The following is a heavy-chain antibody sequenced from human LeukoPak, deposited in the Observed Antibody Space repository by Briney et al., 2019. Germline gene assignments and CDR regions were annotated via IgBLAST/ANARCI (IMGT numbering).Heavy chain of an antibody. V-gene: IGHV3-23*01. CDR2: ISGSGGST. J-gene: IGHJ4*02. CDR1: GFTFSSYA. Sequence: GGSLRLSCAASGFTFSSYAMSWVRQAPGKGLEWVSAISGSGGSTYYADSVKGRFTISRDNSKNTLYLQMNSLRAEDTAVYYCAKSGRLPSHMIVEKARYYFDYWGQGTLVTVSS. D-gene: IGHD3-22*01. CDR3: AKSGRLPSHMIVEKARYYFDY.